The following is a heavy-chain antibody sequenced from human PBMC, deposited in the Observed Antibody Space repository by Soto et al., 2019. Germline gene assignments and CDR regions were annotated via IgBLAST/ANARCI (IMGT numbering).Heavy chain of an antibody. CDR2: ISGSGGKT. CDR1: GFTFSGYA. D-gene: IGHD2-15*01. J-gene: IGHJ4*02. V-gene: IGHV3-23*01. CDR3: AKGYCSDGICSDPYRYFDS. Sequence: GGSLRLSCAASGFTFSGYAMSWVRQAPGKGLEWVAAISGSGGKTYTADSVKGRFAISRDNSRNTLYLQVNSLRAEDTAVYYCAKGYCSDGICSDPYRYFDSWGRGTLVTVSS.